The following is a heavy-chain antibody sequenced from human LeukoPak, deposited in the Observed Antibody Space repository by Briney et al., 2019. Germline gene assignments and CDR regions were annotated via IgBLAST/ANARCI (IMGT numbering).Heavy chain of an antibody. D-gene: IGHD3-22*01. J-gene: IGHJ5*02. Sequence: SETLSLTCTVSGGSLSSNRNYWGWIRQPPGKGLEWIGSMDYSGGTYYTPSLKSRVTISADTYKNHFSLKLSSVTAADTALYYCARDPDYYDDSGSTWGQGTLVTVSS. V-gene: IGHV4-39*07. CDR3: ARDPDYYDDSGST. CDR1: GGSLSSNRNY. CDR2: MDYSGGT.